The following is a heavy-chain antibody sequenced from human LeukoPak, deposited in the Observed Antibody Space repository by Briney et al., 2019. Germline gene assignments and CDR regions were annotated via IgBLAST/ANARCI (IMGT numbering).Heavy chain of an antibody. J-gene: IGHJ4*02. CDR3: ARNRSLTTTPGFDH. CDR2: IYHSGST. V-gene: IGHV4-38-2*01. D-gene: IGHD4-11*01. Sequence: KPSETLSLTCAVSGYAVRSVDYWGWIRQSPGKGLEWIGSIYHSGSTHYNPSLKSRVTISVDTSKNQFSLMLSSVTAADTAVYYCARNRSLTTTPGFDHWGQGTLVTVSS. CDR1: GYAVRSVDY.